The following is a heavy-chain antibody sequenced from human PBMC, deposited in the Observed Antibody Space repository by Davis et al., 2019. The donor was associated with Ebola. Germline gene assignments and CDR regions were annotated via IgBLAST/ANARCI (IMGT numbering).Heavy chain of an antibody. CDR1: GGSFSGYY. CDR2: INHSGST. J-gene: IGHJ4*02. CDR3: ARGLSSSFPFDY. D-gene: IGHD6-13*01. V-gene: IGHV4-34*09. Sequence: PSETLSLTCAVYGGSFSGYYWSWIRQPPGKGLEWIGEINHSGSTYCNPSLKSRITISVDTSKNQFSLKLSSVTAADTAVYYCARGLSSSFPFDYWGQGTLVTVSS.